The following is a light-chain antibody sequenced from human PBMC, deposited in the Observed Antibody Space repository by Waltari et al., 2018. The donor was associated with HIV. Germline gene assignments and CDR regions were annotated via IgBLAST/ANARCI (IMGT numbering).Light chain of an antibody. Sequence: YQVNQPLSMSVALGQTAWITCDGNNIGSKKVHWYQKTSGQAPVVVIYRNTNRPTGIPGRFSGSNSGNMATLTITSAQVGDEADYYCSSYGGSDNRVLFGGGTKLTVL. CDR3: SSYGGSDNRVL. V-gene: IGLV3-9*01. CDR2: RNT. J-gene: IGLJ2*01. CDR1: NIGSKK.